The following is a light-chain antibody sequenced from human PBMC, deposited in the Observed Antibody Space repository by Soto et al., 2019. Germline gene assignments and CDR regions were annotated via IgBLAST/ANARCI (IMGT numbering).Light chain of an antibody. CDR3: QQSYSSLYT. CDR1: QIINTY. V-gene: IGKV1-39*01. CDR2: GAS. J-gene: IGKJ2*01. Sequence: DIQMTQSPSSLSASVGDRVTITCRASQIINTYLNWYQQKPGKPPKLLIFGASSLRSGVPSRFSGTGSGTDFTLTINSLQPDDCQQSYSSLYTFGQGTKLEIK.